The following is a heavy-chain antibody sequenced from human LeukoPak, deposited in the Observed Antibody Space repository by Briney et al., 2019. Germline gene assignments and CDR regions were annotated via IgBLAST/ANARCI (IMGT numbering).Heavy chain of an antibody. CDR2: ISAYNGNT. J-gene: IGHJ5*02. Sequence: ASVKVSCKASGYTFTSYGISWVRQAPGQGLEWMGWISAYNGNTNYAQKLQGRVTMTTDTSTSTAYMELRSLRSDDTAVYYCARDKPYDSSLPNWFDPWGQGTLVTVSS. CDR1: GYTFTSYG. D-gene: IGHD3-22*01. V-gene: IGHV1-18*01. CDR3: ARDKPYDSSLPNWFDP.